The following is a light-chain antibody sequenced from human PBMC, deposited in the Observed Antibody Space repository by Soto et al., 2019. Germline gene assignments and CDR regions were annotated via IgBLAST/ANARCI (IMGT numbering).Light chain of an antibody. V-gene: IGLV2-14*01. CDR2: VVS. Sequence: QSVLTQPASVSGSPRQSITISCTGTSSDVGASKYVSWYQHHPGKAPKLVIYVVSHRPSGVSDRFSGSKSGNTASLTIAGLQTEDEADYYCASYTSSSTYVFGTGTKLTVL. CDR3: ASYTSSSTYV. CDR1: SSDVGASKY. J-gene: IGLJ1*01.